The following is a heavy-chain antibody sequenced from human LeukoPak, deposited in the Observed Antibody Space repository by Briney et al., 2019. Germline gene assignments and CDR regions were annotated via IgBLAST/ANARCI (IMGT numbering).Heavy chain of an antibody. V-gene: IGHV3-53*01. CDR3: ARERLGYYDIGGGAFDY. CDR1: GLTVSSNY. D-gene: IGHD3-22*01. Sequence: RPGGSLRLSCAASGLTVSSNYMRSVPQARGKGLEWDSDIYSGGSTYYADSVKGRFTISRDNSKNTLYLQMNSLRAEDTAVYYCARERLGYYDIGGGAFDYWGQGTLVTVSS. J-gene: IGHJ4*02. CDR2: IYSGGST.